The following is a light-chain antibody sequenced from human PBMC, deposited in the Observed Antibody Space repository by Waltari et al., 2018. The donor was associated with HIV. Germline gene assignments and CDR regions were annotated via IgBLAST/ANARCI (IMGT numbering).Light chain of an antibody. J-gene: IGLJ2*01. CDR2: DVT. V-gene: IGLV2-14*03. CDR3: SSYTSTSTGV. Sequence: QSALTQPASVSGSPGQSITISCTGTSRDVGGYNYFSWYQQHPGKAPKLMIYDVTKRPSGVSKRFAGSKSGNTASLTISGLQAEDEADYYCSSYTSTSTGVIGGGTKLTVL. CDR1: SRDVGGYNY.